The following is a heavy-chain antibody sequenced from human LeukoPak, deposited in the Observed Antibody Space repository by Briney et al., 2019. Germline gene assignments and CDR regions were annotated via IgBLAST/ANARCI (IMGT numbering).Heavy chain of an antibody. J-gene: IGHJ4*02. CDR1: GYTFTDYF. Sequence: ASVTVSCKASGYTFTDYFIHWVRQAPGRGLEWMGWINPNSGGTDSAQKFQGRVTMTRDTSISTDHMELSRLRSDDTAVYYCARSPHINLARGILHFDYWGQGTLVTVSS. CDR3: ARSPHINLARGILHFDY. V-gene: IGHV1-2*02. CDR2: INPNSGGT. D-gene: IGHD3-10*01.